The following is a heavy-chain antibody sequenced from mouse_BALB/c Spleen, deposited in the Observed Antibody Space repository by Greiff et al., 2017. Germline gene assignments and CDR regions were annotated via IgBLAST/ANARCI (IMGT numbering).Heavy chain of an antibody. J-gene: IGHJ3*01. CDR3: ARLAYGNYVSWFAY. V-gene: IGHV1-39*01. CDR1: GYSFTGYT. CDR2: INPYNGDT. Sequence: EVQGVESGPELVKPGASMKISCKASGYSFTGYTMNWVKQSHGKNLEWIGLINPYNGDTRYTQKFKGKATLTADKSSSTAYMQLSSLASEDSAVYYCARLAYGNYVSWFAYWGQGTLVTVSA. D-gene: IGHD2-1*01.